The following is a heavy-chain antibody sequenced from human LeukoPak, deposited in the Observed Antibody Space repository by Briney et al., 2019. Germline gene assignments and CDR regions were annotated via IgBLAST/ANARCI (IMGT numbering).Heavy chain of an antibody. CDR2: IYYSGST. Sequence: SQTLSLTCTVSGGCISNGGHYWIWIRQHPGKGLEWIGYIYYSGSTYYNPSLKSRVTISVDTSKNQFSLKLNSVTAADTAVYFSASRSQTRETGYFDYWGQGTLVTVSS. CDR1: GGCISNGGHY. J-gene: IGHJ4*02. CDR3: ASRSQTRETGYFDY. V-gene: IGHV4-31*03.